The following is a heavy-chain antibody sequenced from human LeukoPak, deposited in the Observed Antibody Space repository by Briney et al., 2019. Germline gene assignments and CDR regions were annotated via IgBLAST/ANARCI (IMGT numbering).Heavy chain of an antibody. Sequence: GRSLRLSCAASGLTFNTYAMHWVRQAPGKGLEWVAFIQYDGVNKYYVDSVKGRFTISRDNSKNTLYLQMNSLRAEDTAMYYCAKDSTWIQLEGYFDFWGQGTPVTVSS. D-gene: IGHD5-18*01. V-gene: IGHV3-30*02. CDR2: IQYDGVNK. CDR1: GLTFNTYA. J-gene: IGHJ4*02. CDR3: AKDSTWIQLEGYFDF.